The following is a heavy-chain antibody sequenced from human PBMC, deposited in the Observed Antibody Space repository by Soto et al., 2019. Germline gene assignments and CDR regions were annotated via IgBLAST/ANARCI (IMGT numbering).Heavy chain of an antibody. CDR2: TSYTGNT. V-gene: IGHV4-59*01. J-gene: IGHJ6*02. Sequence: PSETLSLTCIVSGGSITSYHWSWIRQLPEKGLEWIAYTSYTGNTNYNPSFQSRVTISIDTSKNQLSLKMTSMTAADTAVYYCARDWDVAVVPAATNYPPYYGLDVWGQGATVT. CDR3: ARDWDVAVVPAATNYPPYYGLDV. D-gene: IGHD2-2*01. CDR1: GGSITSYH.